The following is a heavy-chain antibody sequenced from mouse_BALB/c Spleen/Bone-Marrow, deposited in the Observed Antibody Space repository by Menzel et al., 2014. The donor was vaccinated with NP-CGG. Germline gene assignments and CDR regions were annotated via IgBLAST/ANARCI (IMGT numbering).Heavy chain of an antibody. Sequence: EVQLQQSGAELVKPGAPVKLSCTASGFNIKDTYMHWVRQRPGQGLEWIGRIDPANGNTKYDPKFQGKATITADTSSNTAYLQLSSLTSEDTAVYYCARSRDYGSSYYAMDYWGQGTSATVSS. CDR3: ARSRDYGSSYYAMDY. D-gene: IGHD1-1*01. CDR2: IDPANGNT. V-gene: IGHV14-3*02. J-gene: IGHJ4*01. CDR1: GFNIKDTY.